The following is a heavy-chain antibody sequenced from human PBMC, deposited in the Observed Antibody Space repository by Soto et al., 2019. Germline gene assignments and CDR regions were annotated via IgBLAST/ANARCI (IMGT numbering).Heavy chain of an antibody. Sequence: EVQLVESGGGLVQPGGSLRVSCAASGFTVSSNYMSWVRQAPGKGLDWVSIIYSDGSTNYADSVKGRFTISRDNSQNTLYLQMNSLRAEDTAVYYCARELYKGSSNYYYYGMDVWGQGTPVTVSS. CDR2: IYSDGST. CDR1: GFTVSSNY. D-gene: IGHD6-6*01. J-gene: IGHJ6*02. CDR3: ARELYKGSSNYYYYGMDV. V-gene: IGHV3-66*01.